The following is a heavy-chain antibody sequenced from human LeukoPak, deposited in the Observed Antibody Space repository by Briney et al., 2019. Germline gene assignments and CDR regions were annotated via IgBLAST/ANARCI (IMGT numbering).Heavy chain of an antibody. CDR2: ISSSGSTI. J-gene: IGHJ4*02. CDR1: GFTFSDYY. CDR3: ARAIVVVTATTYYFDY. Sequence: GGSLRLSCAASGFTFSDYYMSWIRQAPGKGLEWVSYISSSGSTICYADSVKGRFTISRDNAKNSLYLQMNSLRAEDTAAYYCARAIVVVTATTYYFDYWGQGTLVTVSS. D-gene: IGHD2-21*02. V-gene: IGHV3-11*01.